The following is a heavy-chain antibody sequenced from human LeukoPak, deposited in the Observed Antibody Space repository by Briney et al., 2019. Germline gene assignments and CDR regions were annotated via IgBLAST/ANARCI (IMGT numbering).Heavy chain of an antibody. CDR1: GFTVSSNY. Sequence: GGSLRLSCASSGFTVSSNYMSWVRQAPGKGLEWVSVIYSGGSTYYADSVKGRFTISRHNSKNTLYLQMNSLRAEDTAVYYCARHSWNDLKDAFDVWGQGTMVTVSS. J-gene: IGHJ3*01. V-gene: IGHV3-53*04. CDR2: IYSGGST. D-gene: IGHD1-20*01. CDR3: ARHSWNDLKDAFDV.